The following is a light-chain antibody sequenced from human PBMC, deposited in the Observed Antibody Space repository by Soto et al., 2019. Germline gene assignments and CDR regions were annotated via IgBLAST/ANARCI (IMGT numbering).Light chain of an antibody. CDR3: QQGKSLPLT. CDR1: QDINKW. CDR2: TAS. J-gene: IGKJ4*01. V-gene: IGKV1-12*01. Sequence: DIQMTQSPSSVSASVGDRVTITCRASQDINKWLAWYQQKPGLAPNLVIYTASRLHGGGPSRFSGSAAGTDFTLTISSLQPEDVATDYCQQGKSLPLTFGGGTKVEI.